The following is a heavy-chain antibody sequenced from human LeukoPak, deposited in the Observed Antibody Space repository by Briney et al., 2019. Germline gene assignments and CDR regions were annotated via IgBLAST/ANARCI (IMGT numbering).Heavy chain of an antibody. J-gene: IGHJ4*02. V-gene: IGHV3-15*01. Sequence: GGSLRLSCAASGFTFSNAWMSWVRQAPGKGLEWVGRIKSKTDGGTTDYAAPVKGRFTISRDDSNNTLYLQMNSLKTEDTAVYYSTTGFSYCGGDCYGNWGQGTLVTVSS. D-gene: IGHD2-21*02. CDR3: TTGFSYCGGDCYGN. CDR1: GFTFSNAW. CDR2: IKSKTDGGTT.